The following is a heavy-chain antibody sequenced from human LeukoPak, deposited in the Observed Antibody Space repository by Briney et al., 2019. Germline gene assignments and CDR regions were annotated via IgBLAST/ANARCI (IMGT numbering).Heavy chain of an antibody. J-gene: IGHJ5*02. CDR3: ARHLDP. CDR2: ISYTGST. V-gene: IGHV4-59*08. Sequence: PSETLSLTCTVSTGSISGYYWTWLRQPPGKGLEWIGYISYTGSTKYNPSLMSRVTISVDTSKNQFSLKLSSVTAADTAVYYCARHLDPWGQGTPVTVSS. CDR1: TGSISGYY.